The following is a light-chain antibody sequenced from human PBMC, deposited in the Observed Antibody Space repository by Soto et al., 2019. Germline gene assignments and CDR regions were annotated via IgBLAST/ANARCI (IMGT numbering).Light chain of an antibody. CDR2: AAS. Sequence: DLQTTQSPSTPTHSVRARDTNPFQASQSISSYLNWYQQKPGKAPKLLIYAASSLQSGVPSRFSGSGSGTDFTLTISSLQPEDFATYYCQQSYSTPITVGQGTRLEIK. CDR3: QQSYSTPIT. J-gene: IGKJ5*01. V-gene: IGKV1-39*01. CDR1: QSISSY.